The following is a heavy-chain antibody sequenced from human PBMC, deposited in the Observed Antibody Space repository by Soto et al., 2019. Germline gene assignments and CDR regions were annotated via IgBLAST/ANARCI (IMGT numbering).Heavy chain of an antibody. D-gene: IGHD3-3*01. CDR3: ASDRLSSEGLPGGFLEWLLEIWFDP. V-gene: IGHV3-30-3*01. CDR1: GFTFSSYA. CDR2: ISYDGSNK. Sequence: PGGSLRLSCAASGFTFSSYAMHWVRQAPGKGLEWVAVISYDGSNKYYADSVKGRFTISGDNSKNTLYLQMNSLRAEDTAVYYCASDRLSSEGLPGGFLEWLLEIWFDPWGQGTLVTVPS. J-gene: IGHJ5*02.